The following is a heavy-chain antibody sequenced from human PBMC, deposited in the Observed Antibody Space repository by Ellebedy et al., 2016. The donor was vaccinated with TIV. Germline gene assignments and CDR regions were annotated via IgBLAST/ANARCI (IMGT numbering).Heavy chain of an antibody. Sequence: MPSETLSLTCTVSGGSISSSSYYWGWIRQPPGKGLEWIGSIYYSGSTYYNPSLKRRVNISVDTSKNQLSLTLSSVTAAETAVYYCVRYKEYSSSSGPLDLWGQGIPVTVSS. D-gene: IGHD4-11*01. CDR2: IYYSGST. J-gene: IGHJ5*02. V-gene: IGHV4-39*01. CDR3: VRYKEYSSSSGPLDL. CDR1: GGSISSSSYY.